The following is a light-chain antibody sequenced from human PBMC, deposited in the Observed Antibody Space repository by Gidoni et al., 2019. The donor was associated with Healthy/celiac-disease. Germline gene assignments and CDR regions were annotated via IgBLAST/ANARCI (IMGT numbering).Light chain of an antibody. CDR2: GNS. CDR1: SSTIGAGYD. J-gene: IGLJ2*01. Sequence: QSVLTPPPSVSGPPGHRVTISCTGSSSTIGAGYDVHWYQQLPGTAPKLLIYGNSNRPSGVPDRFSGSKSGTSASLAITGRQAEDEADYYCQSYDSSLSGCVVFGGGTKLTVL. CDR3: QSYDSSLSGCVV. V-gene: IGLV1-40*01.